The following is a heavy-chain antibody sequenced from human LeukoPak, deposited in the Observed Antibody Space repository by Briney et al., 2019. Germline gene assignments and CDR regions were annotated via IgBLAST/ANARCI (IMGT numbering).Heavy chain of an antibody. Sequence: GGSLSLSCAASGFTFSSYSMSWVRQAPGRGLEWVSSISYSSYYIYYAESLKGRFIISRDNAKNSLYLQMNSLRDEDTAVYYCAGRLDSIGSLPNFDYWGQGTLVTVSS. V-gene: IGHV3-21*01. J-gene: IGHJ4*02. CDR3: AGRLDSIGSLPNFDY. D-gene: IGHD3-22*01. CDR2: ISYSSYYI. CDR1: GFTFSSYS.